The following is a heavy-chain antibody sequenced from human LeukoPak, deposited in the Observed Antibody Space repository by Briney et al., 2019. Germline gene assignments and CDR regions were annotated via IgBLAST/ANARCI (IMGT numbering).Heavy chain of an antibody. CDR3: ARLRFDFWSGYTHPYFDY. J-gene: IGHJ4*02. CDR1: GGSISSSSYS. Sequence: SETLSLTCTISGGSISSSSYSWGWIRQPPGKRLEWIGSIYYSGTTYYNPSLKSRVTISVDTSKIQFSLKLSSVAASDTAVYFCARLRFDFWSGYTHPYFDYWGQGTLVTVSS. CDR2: IYYSGTT. D-gene: IGHD3-3*01. V-gene: IGHV4-39*01.